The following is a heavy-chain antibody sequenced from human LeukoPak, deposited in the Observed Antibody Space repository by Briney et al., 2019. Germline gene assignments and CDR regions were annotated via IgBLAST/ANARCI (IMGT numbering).Heavy chain of an antibody. CDR1: GFTFTSSA. J-gene: IGHJ4*02. CDR3: AAIRDYYDSSGYRSPYYFDY. Sequence: SVKVSCKASGFTFTSSAVQWVRQARGQRLEWIGWIVVGSGNTNYAQKFQERVTITRDMSTSTAYMELSSLRFEDTAVYYCAAIRDYYDSSGYRSPYYFDYWGQGTLVAVSS. CDR2: IVVGSGNT. V-gene: IGHV1-58*01. D-gene: IGHD3-22*01.